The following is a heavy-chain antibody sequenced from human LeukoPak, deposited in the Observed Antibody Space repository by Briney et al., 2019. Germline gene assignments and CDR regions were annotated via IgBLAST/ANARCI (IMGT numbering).Heavy chain of an antibody. CDR1: GGSISSSSYY. CDR2: IYYSGST. J-gene: IGHJ3*02. D-gene: IGHD3-3*01. V-gene: IGHV4-39*01. Sequence: PSETLSLTCTVSGGSISSSSYYWGWIRQPPGKGLEWIGSIYYSGSTYYNPSLKSRVTISVDTSKNQFSLKLSSVTAADTAVYYCARGSGYYGDAFGIWGQGTMVTVSS. CDR3: ARGSGYYGDAFGI.